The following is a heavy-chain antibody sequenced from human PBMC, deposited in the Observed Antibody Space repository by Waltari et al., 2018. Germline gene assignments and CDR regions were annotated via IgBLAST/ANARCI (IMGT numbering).Heavy chain of an antibody. Sequence: QVQLQESGPGLVKPSETLSLTCTVSGGSISSYYWSWIRQPPGKGLEWIGYIYYRGSTNYTPSLNSRVTISVDTSKNQFSLKLDSVTAADTAVYYCASTYSSGWYYFDYWGQGTLVTVSS. V-gene: IGHV4-59*01. CDR1: GGSISSYY. CDR2: IYYRGST. J-gene: IGHJ4*02. D-gene: IGHD6-19*01. CDR3: ASTYSSGWYYFDY.